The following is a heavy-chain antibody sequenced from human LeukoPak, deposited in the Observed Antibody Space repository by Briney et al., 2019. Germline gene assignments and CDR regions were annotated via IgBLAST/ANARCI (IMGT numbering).Heavy chain of an antibody. D-gene: IGHD3-22*01. Sequence: SVKVSCKASGGTFSSYAISWVRQAPGQGLEWMGGITPIFGTANYAQKFQGRVTITADESTSTAYMELSSLRSGDTAVYYCAREDDSSGPFDYWGQGTLVTVSS. J-gene: IGHJ4*02. V-gene: IGHV1-69*13. CDR1: GGTFSSYA. CDR2: ITPIFGTA. CDR3: AREDDSSGPFDY.